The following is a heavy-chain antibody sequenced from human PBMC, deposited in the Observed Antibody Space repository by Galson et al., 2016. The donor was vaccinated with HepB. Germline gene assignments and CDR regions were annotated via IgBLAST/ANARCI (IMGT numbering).Heavy chain of an antibody. CDR1: GFTFSNYA. CDR3: ATNSAIFFATFDY. CDR2: ISNVRGRR. D-gene: IGHD2/OR15-2a*01. V-gene: IGHV3-30*04. Sequence: SLRLSCAASGFTFSNYAMHWVRQAPGKGLEWVAVISNVRGRRYYADSVKGRFTISRDNSKNTLNLQMNSLRTEDTAVYYCATNSAIFFATFDYWGQGTLVSVSS. J-gene: IGHJ4*02.